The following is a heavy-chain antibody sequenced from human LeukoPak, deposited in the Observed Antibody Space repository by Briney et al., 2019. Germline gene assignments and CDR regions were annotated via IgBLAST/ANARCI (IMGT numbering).Heavy chain of an antibody. CDR2: ISGSGGGT. J-gene: IGHJ5*02. Sequence: PGGSLRPSCAPSGSTLRRYAMSWVRQAPGRGREGGSAISGSGGGTNYADSVKGRFTISRDNSKNTLYLQMNSLRAEDTAVYYCAKVVDADYYDSSGYYRFHWFDPWGQGTLVTVSS. D-gene: IGHD3-22*01. CDR3: AKVVDADYYDSSGYYRFHWFDP. V-gene: IGHV3-23*01. CDR1: GSTLRRYA.